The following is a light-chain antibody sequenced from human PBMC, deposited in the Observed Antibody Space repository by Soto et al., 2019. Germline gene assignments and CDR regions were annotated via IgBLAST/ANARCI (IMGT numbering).Light chain of an antibody. CDR1: SSNIGAHYD. CDR3: QSYDSRLSGVL. CDR2: GNT. Sequence: QSVLTQPPSVSGAPGQRVTISCTGSSSNIGAHYDVHWYQQLPGTAPKLLIYGNTNRPSGVPDRFSGSKSGTSAYLAITGLQAEDEADYYCQSYDSRLSGVLFGGGTKLTVL. V-gene: IGLV1-40*01. J-gene: IGLJ2*01.